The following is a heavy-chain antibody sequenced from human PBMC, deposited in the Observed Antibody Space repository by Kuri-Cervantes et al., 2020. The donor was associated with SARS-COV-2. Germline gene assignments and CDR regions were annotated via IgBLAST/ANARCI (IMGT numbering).Heavy chain of an antibody. CDR2: ISYDGSNK. CDR1: GFTFSSYG. V-gene: IGHV3-30*06. CDR3: ARDNQHAFDY. J-gene: IGHJ4*02. Sequence: GESLKISCAASGFTFSSYGMHWVRQAPGKGLEWVAVISYDGSNKYYADSVKGRFTISRDNSKNTLYLQMNSLRAEDTAVYYCARDNQHAFDYWGQGTLVTVSS.